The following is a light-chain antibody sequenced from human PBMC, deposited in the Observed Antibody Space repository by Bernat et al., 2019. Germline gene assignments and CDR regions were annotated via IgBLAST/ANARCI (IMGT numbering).Light chain of an antibody. CDR1: SSDVGGYNL. CDR3: GSYESSDTYV. CDR2: EVT. Sequence: QSTLTQPASVSGSPGQSITISCSGASSDVGGYNLVTWYQQHPGKAPKLVIYEVTKRPAGGSDRFSGSKSGSTATLTISGLQAEAESHYDCGSYESSDTYVFGSGIRVTVL. V-gene: IGLV2-23*02. J-gene: IGLJ1*01.